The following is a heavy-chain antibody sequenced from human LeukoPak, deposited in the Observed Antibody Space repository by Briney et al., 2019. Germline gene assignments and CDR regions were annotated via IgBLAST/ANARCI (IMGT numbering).Heavy chain of an antibody. J-gene: IGHJ4*02. CDR1: GFTFSSYS. V-gene: IGHV3-21*01. CDR3: AKAFYDSSGSPVDY. CDR2: ISSSSSYI. D-gene: IGHD3-22*01. Sequence: PGGSLRLSCAASGFTFSSYSMNWVRQAPGKGLEWVSSISSSSSYIYYADSVKGRFTISRDNAKNSLYLQMNSLRAEDTAVYYCAKAFYDSSGSPVDYWGQGTLVTVSS.